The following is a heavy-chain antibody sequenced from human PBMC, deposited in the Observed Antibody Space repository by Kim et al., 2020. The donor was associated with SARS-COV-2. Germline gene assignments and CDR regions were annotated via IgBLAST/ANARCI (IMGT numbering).Heavy chain of an antibody. V-gene: IGHV3-66*01. CDR2: IYNSGGT. Sequence: GGSLRLSCAASGFTVSSNYMSWVRQTPGKGLEWVSTIYNSGGTSYADSVWGRFTISRDHSKNTVYLQMNSLRPEDTAVYYCTRDIPYASGNYLGDYWGQGTLVTVSS. CDR3: TRDIPYASGNYLGDY. CDR1: GFTVSSNY. J-gene: IGHJ4*02. D-gene: IGHD3-10*01.